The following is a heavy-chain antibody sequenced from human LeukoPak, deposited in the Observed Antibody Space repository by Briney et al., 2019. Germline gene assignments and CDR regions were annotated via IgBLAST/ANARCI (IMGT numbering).Heavy chain of an antibody. D-gene: IGHD2-15*01. CDR1: GYTLTGYY. J-gene: IGHJ5*02. CDR3: AREANCSGGSCYFWFDP. CDR2: INPNSGGT. V-gene: IGHV1-2*02. Sequence: ASVNVSCKSSGYTLTGYYIHWVRQAPGQGLEWMGWINPNSGGTKSAQKFQGRVTMTRDTSISTAYMELSRLRSDDTAVYYCAREANCSGGSCYFWFDPWGQGTLVTVSS.